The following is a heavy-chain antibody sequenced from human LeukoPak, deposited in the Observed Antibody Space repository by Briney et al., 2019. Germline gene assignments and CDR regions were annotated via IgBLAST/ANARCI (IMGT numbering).Heavy chain of an antibody. J-gene: IGHJ4*02. CDR3: TTDEWSTVSPSYFDY. CDR2: IKSKTDGGTT. CDR1: GFTFSNAW. Sequence: QSGGSLRLSCAASGFTFSNAWMSRVRQAPGKGLEWVGRIKSKTDGGTTDYAAPVKGRFTISRDDSKNTLYLQMNSLKTEDTAVYYCTTDEWSTVSPSYFDYWGQGTLVTVSS. V-gene: IGHV3-15*01. D-gene: IGHD4-11*01.